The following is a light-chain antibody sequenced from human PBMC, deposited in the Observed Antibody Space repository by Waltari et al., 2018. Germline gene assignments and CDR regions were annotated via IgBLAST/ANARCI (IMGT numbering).Light chain of an antibody. V-gene: IGKV2-29*02. J-gene: IGKJ1*01. CDR1: QSLLHSDGKTY. Sequence: DIVMTQTPLSLSVTPGQPASISCTSSQSLLHSDGKTYLYWYLQKPGQSPQLLIYGVSSRFSGVPDRFSGSGSGTDFTLEISRVEAADVGVYFCMQGRRFRTFGQGTKVEIK. CDR3: MQGRRFRT. CDR2: GVS.